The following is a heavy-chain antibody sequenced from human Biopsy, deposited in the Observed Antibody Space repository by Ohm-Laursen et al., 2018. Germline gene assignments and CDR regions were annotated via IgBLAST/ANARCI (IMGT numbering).Heavy chain of an antibody. V-gene: IGHV3-33*01. CDR3: ARDRYYGSENYFSHYNMDV. D-gene: IGHD3-10*01. CDR1: GFTFSGYG. J-gene: IGHJ6*03. CDR2: IWYDGTDK. Sequence: SLRLSCIASGFTFSGYGMHWVRQAPGKGLEWVAVIWYDGTDKFYADSVKGRFTISRDNSKNTLYLHMDSLRAADTAVYYCARDRYYGSENYFSHYNMDVWGQGTTVTVSS.